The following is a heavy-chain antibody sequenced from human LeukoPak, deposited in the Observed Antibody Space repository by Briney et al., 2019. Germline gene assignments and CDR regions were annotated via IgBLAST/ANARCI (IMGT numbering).Heavy chain of an antibody. CDR1: GGSISSSSYY. V-gene: IGHV4-39*01. CDR2: IYYSGST. J-gene: IGHJ5*02. CDR3: ARGSGYDYPNWFDP. Sequence: PSETLSLTCTVSGGSISSSSYYWGWIRQPPGKGLEWIGSIYYSGSTYYNPSLKSRVTISVDTPKNQFSLKLSSVTAADTAVYYCARGSGYDYPNWFDPWGQGTLVTVSS. D-gene: IGHD5-12*01.